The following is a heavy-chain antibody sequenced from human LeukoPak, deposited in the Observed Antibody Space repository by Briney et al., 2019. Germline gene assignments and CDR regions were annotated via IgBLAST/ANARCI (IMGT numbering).Heavy chain of an antibody. J-gene: IGHJ6*02. D-gene: IGHD3-10*01. Sequence: GRSLRLSCAASGFTLSGYWMSWVRQAPGKGLEWVAVISYDGSNKYYADSVKGRFTISRDNSKNTLYLQMNSLRAEDTAVYYCARVLTMVRGVIFRAHNYYGMDVWGQGTTVTVSS. CDR1: GFTLSGYW. CDR3: ARVLTMVRGVIFRAHNYYGMDV. V-gene: IGHV3-30*03. CDR2: ISYDGSNK.